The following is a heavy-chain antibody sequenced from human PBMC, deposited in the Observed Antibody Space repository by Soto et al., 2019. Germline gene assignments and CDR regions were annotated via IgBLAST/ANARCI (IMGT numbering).Heavy chain of an antibody. CDR3: ARGWDAGY. D-gene: IGHD6-19*01. V-gene: IGHV4-61*01. CDR2: IHDSGST. J-gene: IGHJ4*02. CDR1: GGSVGSGRHY. Sequence: QVQLQESGPGLVKPSDTLSLTCTVSGGSVGSGRHYWSWIRQPPGKGLEWIGYIHDSGSTNYVSSLKSRVPISAAPSRNPFFLTVYSVTAADTAVYYCARGWDAGYWGQGTLVTVSS.